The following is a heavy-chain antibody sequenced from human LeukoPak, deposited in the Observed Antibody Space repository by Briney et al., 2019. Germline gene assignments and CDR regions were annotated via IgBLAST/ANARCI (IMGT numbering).Heavy chain of an antibody. CDR3: ARSSSSVFDAFDI. Sequence: ASVKVSCKASGYTFTGYYMHWVRQAPGQGLEWMGWINPNSGGTNYAQKFQGRVTITRETSISTGYMELSRLRSDDTAVYYCARSSSSVFDAFDIWGQGTMVTVSS. V-gene: IGHV1-2*02. J-gene: IGHJ3*02. D-gene: IGHD6-6*01. CDR2: INPNSGGT. CDR1: GYTFTGYY.